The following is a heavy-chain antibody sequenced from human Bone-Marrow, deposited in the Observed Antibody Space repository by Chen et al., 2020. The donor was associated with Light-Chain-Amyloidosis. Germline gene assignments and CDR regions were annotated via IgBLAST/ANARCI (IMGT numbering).Heavy chain of an antibody. CDR3: VRDLVGGEDY. CDR2: PNEDGSVV. Sequence: EVQLVESGGGLVQPGGSLRLSCAASGFTFSKYWMHWVRQAPGKGPVWVSRPNEDGSVVTYADSVQGRFTISRDNAKNTMYLQMYSLRAEDTAVYYCVRDLVGGEDYWGQGTRVTVSS. D-gene: IGHD2-15*01. CDR1: GFTFSKYW. J-gene: IGHJ4*02. V-gene: IGHV3-74*02.